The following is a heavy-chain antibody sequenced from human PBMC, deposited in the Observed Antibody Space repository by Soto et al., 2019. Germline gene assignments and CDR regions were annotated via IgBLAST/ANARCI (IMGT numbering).Heavy chain of an antibody. CDR2: SNPNSGGGT. D-gene: IGHD7-27*01. J-gene: IGHJ4*02. V-gene: IGHV1-2*02. CDR1: GFTFIGHY. Sequence: QVQLVQSGAGVKKPGASVKLSCKASGFTFIGHYIHWVRQAPGQGLEWVGWSNPNSGGGTVYAQKFQGRVTMTADTSTSIASMDLTSMRGDVTAVYYCAGSRTGALDYWGPGALVTVSS. CDR3: AGSRTGALDY.